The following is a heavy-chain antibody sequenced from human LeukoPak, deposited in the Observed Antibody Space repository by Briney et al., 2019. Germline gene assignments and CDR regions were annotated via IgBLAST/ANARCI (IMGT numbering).Heavy chain of an antibody. CDR2: IYYSGST. CDR3: ARERGTGYPGVYYMDV. J-gene: IGHJ6*03. CDR1: GGSISSGDYY. D-gene: IGHD3-10*01. V-gene: IGHV4-30-4*08. Sequence: SETLSLTCTVSGGSISSGDYYWSWIRQPPGKGLEWIGYIYYSGSTYYNPSLKSRVTISVDTSKNQFSLKLSSVTAADTAVYYCARERGTGYPGVYYMDVWGKGTTVTVSS.